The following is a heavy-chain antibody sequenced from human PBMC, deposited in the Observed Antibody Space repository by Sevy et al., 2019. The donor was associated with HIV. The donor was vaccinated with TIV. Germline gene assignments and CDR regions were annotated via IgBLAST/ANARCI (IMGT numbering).Heavy chain of an antibody. CDR2: IKQDESKK. Sequence: GGSLRLSCTASGFSFSSYWMHWVRQAPGKGLEWVANIKQDESKKYYAASVKGRFTISRDNAKNSVYLQMNSLRPEDTAIYYCARGNSGSFDYWGQGTLVTVSS. CDR3: ARGNSGSFDY. CDR1: GFSFSSYW. V-gene: IGHV3-7*03. D-gene: IGHD3-22*01. J-gene: IGHJ4*02.